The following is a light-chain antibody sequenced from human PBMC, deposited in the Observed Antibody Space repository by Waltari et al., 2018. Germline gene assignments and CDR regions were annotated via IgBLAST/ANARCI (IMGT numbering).Light chain of an antibody. CDR1: SSNIGAGHD. CDR3: QSYDTRLSASVI. J-gene: IGLJ2*01. CDR2: AST. V-gene: IGLV1-40*01. Sequence: QSVLTQPPSVSGAPGQTVTISCIGGSSNIGAGHDVNWYHQLPQTAPKLLTYASTNRPSGISDRFSGSKSGTSASLVITGLQIEDEAVYYCQSYDTRLSASVIFGGGTELTVL.